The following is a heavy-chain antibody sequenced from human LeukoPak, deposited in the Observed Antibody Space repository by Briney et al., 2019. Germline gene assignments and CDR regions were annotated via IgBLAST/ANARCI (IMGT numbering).Heavy chain of an antibody. CDR1: GGSMSSSSYY. V-gene: IGHV4-39*07. J-gene: IGHJ3*02. D-gene: IGHD5-18*01. CDR3: ARDGDSPLDAFDI. CDR2: INYSGRT. Sequence: SETLSLTCTVSGGSMSSSSYYWGWIRQPPGKGLEWIGSINYSGRTYYNPSLKSRVTISVDTSKNQFSLKLSSVTAADTAVYYCARDGDSPLDAFDIWGQGTMVTVSS.